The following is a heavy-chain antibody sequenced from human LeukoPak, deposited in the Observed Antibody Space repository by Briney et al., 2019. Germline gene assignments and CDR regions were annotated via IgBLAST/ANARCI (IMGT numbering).Heavy chain of an antibody. Sequence: GGSLTLSCGASGFTFSSFEMMGVRQPPGRGREWMSYINPSGSRQLYADSVQGRFTLSRDNAKNSVYLQMTSLRVEDTAVYYCAREGSSGYLLDYWGQGTLVTVSS. CDR1: GFTFSSFE. J-gene: IGHJ4*02. CDR3: AREGSSGYLLDY. D-gene: IGHD3-22*01. V-gene: IGHV3-48*03. CDR2: INPSGSRQ.